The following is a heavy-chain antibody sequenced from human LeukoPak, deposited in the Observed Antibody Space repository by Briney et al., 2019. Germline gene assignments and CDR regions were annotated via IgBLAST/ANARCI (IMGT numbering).Heavy chain of an antibody. CDR3: AASPGGYFDY. D-gene: IGHD2-21*01. J-gene: IGHJ4*02. V-gene: IGHV3-23*01. Sequence: GGSLRLSCAASGFTFRSYAMSWVRQAPGKGLEWASAISGNAGSTYYADSVKGRFTISRDNSKNTLYLQMSSLRAEDTAVYYCAASPGGYFDYWGQGTLVTVSS. CDR2: ISGNAGST. CDR1: GFTFRSYA.